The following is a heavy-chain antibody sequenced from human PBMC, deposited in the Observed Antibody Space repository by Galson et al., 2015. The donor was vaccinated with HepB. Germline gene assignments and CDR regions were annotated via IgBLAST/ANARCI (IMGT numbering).Heavy chain of an antibody. V-gene: IGHV1-2*02. CDR1: GYTFTGYY. Sequence: SVKVSCKASGYTFTGYYIHWVRQVPGQGLEWMGWINPHSGGTNYAQKFQGRVTMTRDMSISTAYMELSSLRSDDTAVYYCASAACTYTTSCSPDFPWGQGTLVTVSS. J-gene: IGHJ5*02. CDR2: INPHSGGT. D-gene: IGHD3-16*01. CDR3: ASAACTYTTSCSPDFP.